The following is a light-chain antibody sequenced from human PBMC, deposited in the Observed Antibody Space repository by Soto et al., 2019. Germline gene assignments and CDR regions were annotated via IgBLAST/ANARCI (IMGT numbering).Light chain of an antibody. CDR1: RSNIGNNY. CDR2: NNN. J-gene: IGLJ3*02. Sequence: QAVVTQPPSLSAAPGQKVTISCSGSRSNIGNNYVAWYQQFPGTVPKLLIYNNNGRPSGTPDRFSGSASGTSATLTITGLQTGDEADYFCVTWDTSLRTGVIGGGTKLTVL. V-gene: IGLV1-51*01. CDR3: VTWDTSLRTGV.